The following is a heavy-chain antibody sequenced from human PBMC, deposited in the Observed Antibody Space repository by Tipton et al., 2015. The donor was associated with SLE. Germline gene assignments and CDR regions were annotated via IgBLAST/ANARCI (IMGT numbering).Heavy chain of an antibody. D-gene: IGHD6-6*01. CDR1: GGSISSSSYY. V-gene: IGHV4-39*07. CDR2: IYYSGST. J-gene: IGHJ4*02. CDR3: ALGKAARPIDY. Sequence: TLSPTCTVSGGSISSSSYYWGWIRQPPGKGLEWIGSIYYSGSTYYNPSLKSRVTISVDTSKNQFSLKLSSVTAADTAVYYCALGKAARPIDYWGQGTLVTVSS.